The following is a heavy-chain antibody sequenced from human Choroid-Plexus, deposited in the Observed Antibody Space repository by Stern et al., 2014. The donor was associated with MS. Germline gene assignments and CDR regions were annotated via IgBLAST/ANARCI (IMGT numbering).Heavy chain of an antibody. CDR2: VSYDGSNK. Sequence: VQLVESGGGVVKPGRPLRLSCVASGFTLGSCAMHWVRQAPGKGLEWVAVVSYDGSNKYYADSVKGRFTISRDNSQNTLYMQMSSLRPEDTAVYYCAKDRQYLTYFFDHWGQGSLVTVSS. J-gene: IGHJ5*02. CDR1: GFTLGSCA. CDR3: AKDRQYLTYFFDH. D-gene: IGHD2/OR15-2a*01. V-gene: IGHV3-30*18.